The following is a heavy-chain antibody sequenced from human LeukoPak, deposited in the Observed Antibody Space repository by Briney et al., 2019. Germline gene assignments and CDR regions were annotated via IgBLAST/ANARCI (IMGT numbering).Heavy chain of an antibody. CDR2: ISSSSSYI. CDR3: ARDFSAAAAY. V-gene: IGHV3-11*06. J-gene: IGHJ4*02. CDR1: GFTFSDYY. D-gene: IGHD6-13*01. Sequence: GGSLRLSCAASGFTFSDYYMSWIRQAPGKGLEWVSSISSSSSYIYYADSVKGRFTISRDNAKNSLYLQMNSLRAEDTAVYYCARDFSAAAAYWGQGTLVTVSS.